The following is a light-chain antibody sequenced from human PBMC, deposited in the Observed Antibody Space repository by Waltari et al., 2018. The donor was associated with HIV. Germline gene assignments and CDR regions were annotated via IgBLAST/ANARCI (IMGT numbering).Light chain of an antibody. Sequence: QSALTQPASVSASPGQSITISCTGTSSDIGNYDLVSWYQQRPGKAPKLMIYEVNKWPSGVSNRFSGSKSGITASLTSSGLQAEDEADYYCCSYVTTGTWVFGGGTKLTVL. CDR3: CSYVTTGTWV. J-gene: IGLJ3*02. V-gene: IGLV2-23*02. CDR1: SSDIGNYDL. CDR2: EVN.